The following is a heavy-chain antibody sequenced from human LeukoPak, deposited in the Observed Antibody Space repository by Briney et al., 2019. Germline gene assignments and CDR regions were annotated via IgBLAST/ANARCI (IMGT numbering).Heavy chain of an antibody. J-gene: IGHJ5*02. V-gene: IGHV3-30*02. CDR1: GFTFSSYG. Sequence: GGSLRLSCAASGFTFSSYGMHWVRQAPGKGLEWVAFIRYDGSNKYYADSVKGRFTISRDNSKNTLYLQMNSLRAEDTAVYYCAKDRGGSGPEGWFDPWGQGTLVTVSS. D-gene: IGHD3-10*01. CDR3: AKDRGGSGPEGWFDP. CDR2: IRYDGSNK.